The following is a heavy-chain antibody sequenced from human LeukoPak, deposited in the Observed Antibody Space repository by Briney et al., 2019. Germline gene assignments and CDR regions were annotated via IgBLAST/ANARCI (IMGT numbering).Heavy chain of an antibody. D-gene: IGHD3-22*01. CDR1: GFTFDDYA. CDR2: IGGDGDRA. CDR3: AYLISSGYYSYFQQ. Sequence: GGSLRLSRAGSGFTFDDYAMHWVRQAPGKGLEWVSLIGGDGDRAYYADSVKGRFTISIDNSNNSLYLQMNSLRTDATALYYCAYLISSGYYSYFQQCGQGTLVTVSS. V-gene: IGHV3-43*02. J-gene: IGHJ1*01.